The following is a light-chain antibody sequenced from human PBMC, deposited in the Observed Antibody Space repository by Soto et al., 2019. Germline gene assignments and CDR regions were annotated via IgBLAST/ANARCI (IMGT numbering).Light chain of an antibody. CDR1: SSDIGGYDY. CDR2: GVT. CDR3: TSYSSSSPVL. Sequence: QSALTQPASVSGSPGQSITITCTGTSSDIGGYDYVSWYQHHPGKAPKVIIYGVTNRPSGVSHRFSGSKSANTASLSISGLQPEDEADYYCTSYSSSSPVLFGGGTQLTVL. J-gene: IGLJ2*01. V-gene: IGLV2-14*01.